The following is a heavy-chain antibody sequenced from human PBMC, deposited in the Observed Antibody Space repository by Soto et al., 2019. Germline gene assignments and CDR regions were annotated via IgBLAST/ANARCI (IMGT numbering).Heavy chain of an antibody. CDR2: VSFAGGN. V-gene: IGHV4-4*02. D-gene: IGHD3-10*01. J-gene: IGHJ4*02. CDR3: ARGFQYWLPTFD. Sequence: QVQLQESGPGLVRPSGTLSLTCSVSGASVVNGNWCSWVRQSPGKGREWIGEVSFAGGNHYNPSLQGRVTISLDESQNQSSRILTSVTVADSAIYDGARGFQYWLPTFDWGRGTVVTVS. CDR1: GASVVNGNW.